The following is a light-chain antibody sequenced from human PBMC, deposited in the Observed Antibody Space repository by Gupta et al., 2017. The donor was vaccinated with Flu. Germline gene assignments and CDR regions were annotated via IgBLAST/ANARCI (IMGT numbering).Light chain of an antibody. Sequence: DIVMTQSPDSLAVSLGERATINCKSSQSLLYSSNNKIYLAWYQQKPGQPPQLLIYWASTRESGVPDRFSGSGSGTDFTLTITSLQAEDVAVYYCQQYYSTPLTFAGGAKVEIK. V-gene: IGKV4-1*01. CDR3: QQYYSTPLT. J-gene: IGKJ4*01. CDR2: WAS. CDR1: QSLLYSSNNKIY.